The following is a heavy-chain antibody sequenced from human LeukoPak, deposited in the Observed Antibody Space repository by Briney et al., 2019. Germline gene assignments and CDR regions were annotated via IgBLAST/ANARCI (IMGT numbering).Heavy chain of an antibody. D-gene: IGHD1-7*01. CDR3: ARDVNYDHTY. CDR1: GGSITNTNY. CDR2: VNLQGST. Sequence: PSETLSLTCGVSGGSITNTNYWTWVRQPPGKGLEWIGEVNLQGSTNYNPSLMGRVAISVDTSENHISLQLTSVTAADTAVYYCARDVNYDHTYWGQGTLVTVSS. V-gene: IGHV4-4*02. J-gene: IGHJ4*02.